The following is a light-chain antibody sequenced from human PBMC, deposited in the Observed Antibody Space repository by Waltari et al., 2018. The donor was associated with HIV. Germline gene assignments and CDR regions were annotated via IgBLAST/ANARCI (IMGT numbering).Light chain of an antibody. Sequence: EIVMTQSPATLSVSPGERATFSCRASHSVLNHLAWYQQKPGQAPRLLIYAASSRAPDIPARFSGSGSGTEFTLTISSLQSEDFAIYYCQQYSNWPPNTFGQGTKLEIK. CDR3: QQYSNWPPNT. CDR1: HSVLNH. V-gene: IGKV3-15*01. CDR2: AAS. J-gene: IGKJ2*01.